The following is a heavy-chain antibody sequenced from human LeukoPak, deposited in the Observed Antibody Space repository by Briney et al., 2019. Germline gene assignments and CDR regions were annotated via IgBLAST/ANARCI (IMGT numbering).Heavy chain of an antibody. CDR3: ARGTLWFGELSHFDY. CDR2: IYTSGST. CDR1: GGSIGSGSYY. J-gene: IGHJ4*02. D-gene: IGHD3-10*01. V-gene: IGHV4-61*02. Sequence: SETLSLTCTVSGGSIGSGSYYWSWIRQPAGKGLEWIGRIYTSGSTNYNPSLKSRVTMSLDTSKNQFSLKLGSVTAADTAVYYCARGTLWFGELSHFDYWGQGTLVTVSS.